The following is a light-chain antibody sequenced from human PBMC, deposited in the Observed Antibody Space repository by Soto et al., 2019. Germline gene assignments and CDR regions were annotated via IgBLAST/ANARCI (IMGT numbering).Light chain of an antibody. J-gene: IGKJ3*01. CDR3: KQYGSSRLFT. CDR1: QSVSSTY. V-gene: IGKV3-20*01. Sequence: EIVLTQSPGTLSLSPGERATLSCRASQSVSSTYLAWYQQKPAQAPRLLIFGASSRATGIPDRFSGSGSGTAFTLNSSRLEPEDFAVYYCKQYGSSRLFTFGPGTKVDIK. CDR2: GAS.